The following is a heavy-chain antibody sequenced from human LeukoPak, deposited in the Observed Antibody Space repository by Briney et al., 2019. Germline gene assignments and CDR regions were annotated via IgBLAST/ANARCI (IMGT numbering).Heavy chain of an antibody. J-gene: IGHJ6*02. V-gene: IGHV3-30*03. CDR3: ARGGWTYYSGMDV. Sequence: GGSLRLSCAASGFTFSSYGMHWVRQAPGKGLEWVAVISYDGSNKYYADSVKGRFTISRDNSKNTLYLQMNSLRAEDTAVYYCARGGWTYYSGMDVWGQGTTVTVSS. D-gene: IGHD6-19*01. CDR1: GFTFSSYG. CDR2: ISYDGSNK.